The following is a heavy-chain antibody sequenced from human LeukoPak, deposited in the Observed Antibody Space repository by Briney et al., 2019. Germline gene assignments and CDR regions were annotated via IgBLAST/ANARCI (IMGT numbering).Heavy chain of an antibody. Sequence: ASVKVSCKASGYTFTSYGISWVRQAPGQGLEWMGWISAYNGNTNYAQKLQGRVTMTTDTSTSTAYMELRSLRSDDTAVYYCARADTYYDFWSGYYTGTPYFDYWGQGTLVTVSS. CDR3: ARADTYYDFWSGYYTGTPYFDY. D-gene: IGHD3-3*01. CDR2: ISAYNGNT. J-gene: IGHJ4*02. V-gene: IGHV1-18*01. CDR1: GYTFTSYG.